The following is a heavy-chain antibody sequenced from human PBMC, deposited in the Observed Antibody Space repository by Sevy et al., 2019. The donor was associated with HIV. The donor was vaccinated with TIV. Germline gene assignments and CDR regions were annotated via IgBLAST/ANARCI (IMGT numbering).Heavy chain of an antibody. V-gene: IGHV3-43*01. CDR3: AKDAKRGYSYGPSDY. CDR2: ISWDGGST. J-gene: IGHJ4*02. D-gene: IGHD5-18*01. Sequence: GGSLRLSCAASGFTFDDYTMHWVRQAPGKGLEWVSLISWDGGSTYYADSVKGRFTISRDNSKNSLYLQMNSLRTEDTALYYCAKDAKRGYSYGPSDYWGQGTLVTVSS. CDR1: GFTFDDYT.